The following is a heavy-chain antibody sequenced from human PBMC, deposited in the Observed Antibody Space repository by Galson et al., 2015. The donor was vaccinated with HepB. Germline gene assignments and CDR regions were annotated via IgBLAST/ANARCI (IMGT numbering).Heavy chain of an antibody. CDR3: ARVPGYSAVGEAYYFDY. J-gene: IGHJ4*02. V-gene: IGHV4-59*08. CDR2: IYYSGST. CDR1: GGSISSYY. D-gene: IGHD2-21*01. Sequence: SETLSLTCTVSGGSISSYYWSWIRQPPGKGLEWIGYIYYSGSTNYNPSLKSRVTISVDTSKNQFSLKLSSVTAADTAVYYCARVPGYSAVGEAYYFDYWGQGTLVTVSS.